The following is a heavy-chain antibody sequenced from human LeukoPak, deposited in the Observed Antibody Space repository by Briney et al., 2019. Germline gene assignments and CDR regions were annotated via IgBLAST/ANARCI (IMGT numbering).Heavy chain of an antibody. V-gene: IGHV1-2*02. CDR3: ARWRDTGGYNPTYWYFDL. D-gene: IGHD2-8*02. J-gene: IGHJ2*01. Sequence: VASVKVSCKASGYTFTGYYMHWVRQAPGQGLEWMGWINPNSGGTNYAQKFQGRVTMTRDTSISTAYMELSRLRSDDTAVYYCARWRDTGGYNPTYWYFDLWGLGTLVTVSS. CDR1: GYTFTGYY. CDR2: INPNSGGT.